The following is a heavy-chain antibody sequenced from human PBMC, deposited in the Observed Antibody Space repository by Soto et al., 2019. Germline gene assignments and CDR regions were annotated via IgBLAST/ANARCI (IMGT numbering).Heavy chain of an antibody. CDR3: GRCTSTSCHLGSDY. J-gene: IGHJ4*02. Sequence: QVLLVDSGGGVVQPGRSLRLSCAASGFTFSSYAMNWVRQAQGRGREWVALISHDGINKYYADSVRGRFTISRDSSTNTLYLQMNSLRAADTAVYYCGRCTSTSCHLGSDYWGQGTLVTVSS. D-gene: IGHD2-2*01. CDR2: ISHDGINK. V-gene: IGHV3-30-3*01. CDR1: GFTFSSYA.